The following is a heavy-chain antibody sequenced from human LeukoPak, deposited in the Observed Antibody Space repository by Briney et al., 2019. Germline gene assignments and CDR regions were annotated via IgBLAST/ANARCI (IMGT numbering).Heavy chain of an antibody. J-gene: IGHJ4*02. CDR1: GFTFSSYG. CDR3: AKYDYDTYYFDY. V-gene: IGHV3-23*01. CDR2: ISGSGVTT. D-gene: IGHD4-17*01. Sequence: GGSLRLSCAASGFTFSSYGMSWVRQALGKGLEWVSFISGSGVTTYYADSVKGRFTISRDNSKNTLYLQMNSLRAEDTAVYYCAKYDYDTYYFDYWGQGTLVTVSS.